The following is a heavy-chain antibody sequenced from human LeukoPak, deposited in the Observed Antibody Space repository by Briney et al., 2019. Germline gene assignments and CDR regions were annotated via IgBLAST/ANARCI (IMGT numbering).Heavy chain of an antibody. V-gene: IGHV4-39*07. Sequence: WETLSLTCTVSGGSISSSSYYWGWIRQPPGKGLEWIGSIHHSGRTYYNPSLKSRVTISVDTSKNQFSLKLSSVTAADTAVYYCARDHLANLASRLFDPWGQGTLVTVSS. J-gene: IGHJ5*02. CDR3: ARDHLANLASRLFDP. CDR2: IHHSGRT. CDR1: GGSISSSSYY. D-gene: IGHD3-3*01.